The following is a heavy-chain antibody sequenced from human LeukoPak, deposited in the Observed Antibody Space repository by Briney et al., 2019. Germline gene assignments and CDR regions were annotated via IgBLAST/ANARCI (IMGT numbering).Heavy chain of an antibody. CDR2: ISGSGGST. Sequence: GGSLRPSCAASGFTFSSYAISWVRHAPGKGLEWVSAISGSGGSTYYADSVKGRFTISRDNSKNTLYRQMNSLRAEDTAVYYCAKDRARITMVRGHTGLDWGQGTLVTVSS. CDR1: GFTFSSYA. CDR3: AKDRARITMVRGHTGLD. D-gene: IGHD3-10*01. J-gene: IGHJ4*02. V-gene: IGHV3-23*01.